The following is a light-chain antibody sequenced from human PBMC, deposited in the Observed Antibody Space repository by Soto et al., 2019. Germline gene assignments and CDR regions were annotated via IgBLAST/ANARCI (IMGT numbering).Light chain of an antibody. CDR3: SSYTSSSTLRMV. Sequence: QSVLTQPASVSGSPGQSITISCTGTSSDVGGYNYVSWYQQHPGKAPKLMIYEVSNRPSGVSNRFSGSKSGNTASLTISGLQAEDEADYYCSSYTSSSTLRMVFGGGTKVTVL. V-gene: IGLV2-14*01. CDR1: SSDVGGYNY. CDR2: EVS. J-gene: IGLJ2*01.